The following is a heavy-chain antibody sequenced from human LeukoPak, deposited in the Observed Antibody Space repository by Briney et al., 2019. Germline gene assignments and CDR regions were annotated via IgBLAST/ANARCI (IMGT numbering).Heavy chain of an antibody. CDR3: ACGTDYGPVEY. V-gene: IGHV3-66*01. D-gene: IGHD1-1*01. CDR1: GITFSNSA. Sequence: GGSLRLSCVPSGITFSNSALSWVRQAPGKGLQWVSVIYSGGTTYYADSVKGRFTISRDNSENTRYLQMNSLRAEDTAVYYCACGTDYGPVEYWGQGTLVTVSS. J-gene: IGHJ4*02. CDR2: IYSGGTT.